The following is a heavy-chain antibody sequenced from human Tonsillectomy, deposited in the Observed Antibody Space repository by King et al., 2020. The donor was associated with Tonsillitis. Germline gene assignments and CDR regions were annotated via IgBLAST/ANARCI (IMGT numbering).Heavy chain of an antibody. CDR3: AKDCSAGFGDCLFDY. CDR1: GFTFDNYA. Sequence: DVQLVESGGGLVQPGGSLRISCAGSGFTFDNYAMNWVRQAPGKGLEWVSGISYSGAFTYYTESVKGRFTISRDNSKNTVYLQLGGLRAEDTAIYYCAKDCSAGFGDCLFDYWGQGTRVIVSS. D-gene: IGHD2-21*02. V-gene: IGHV3-23*04. J-gene: IGHJ4*02. CDR2: ISYSGAFT.